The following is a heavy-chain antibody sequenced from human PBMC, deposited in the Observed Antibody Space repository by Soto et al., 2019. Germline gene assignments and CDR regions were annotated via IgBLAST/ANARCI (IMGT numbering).Heavy chain of an antibody. CDR3: ASGQVGATTWFDP. Sequence: LSLTCTVSGASIRSGGYYWSWIRQDPGKGLEWLGYIYDNGTTYYNPSLKSRVSISRDTSKNQFSLKMTSLTAADTAIYYCASGQVGATTWFDPWGQGTKVTVSS. CDR2: IYDNGTT. J-gene: IGHJ5*02. V-gene: IGHV4-31*03. CDR1: GASIRSGGYY. D-gene: IGHD1-26*01.